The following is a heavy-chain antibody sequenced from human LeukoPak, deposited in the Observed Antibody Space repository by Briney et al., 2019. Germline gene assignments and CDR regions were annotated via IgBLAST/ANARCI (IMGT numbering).Heavy chain of an antibody. CDR1: RFTFSSYA. J-gene: IGHJ4*02. CDR3: AKAPIGVVPAANLDY. D-gene: IGHD2-2*01. V-gene: IGHV3-23*01. CDR2: ISGSGGST. Sequence: SLPLSCAASRFTFSSYAMRWVRPAPGKGLEWVSAISGSGGSTYYAASVQGRFTISRDNSKKTLYLQMNSLRAEDTVVYCGAKAPIGVVPAANLDYWGQVTLVTVS.